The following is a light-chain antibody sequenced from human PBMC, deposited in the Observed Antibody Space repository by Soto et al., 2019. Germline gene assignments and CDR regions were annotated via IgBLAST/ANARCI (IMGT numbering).Light chain of an antibody. V-gene: IGLV2-14*01. CDR3: CSYAGSSINWV. J-gene: IGLJ3*02. CDR1: GSDIATFNY. CDR2: QVT. Sequence: QSALAQPASMSGSPGQSITISCTGSGSDIATFNYVSWYQQYPGKAPKLLIYQVTSRASGVSHRFSGSKSGNTAALTISGLQPEDEAEYYCCSYAGSSINWVFGGGTQLTVL.